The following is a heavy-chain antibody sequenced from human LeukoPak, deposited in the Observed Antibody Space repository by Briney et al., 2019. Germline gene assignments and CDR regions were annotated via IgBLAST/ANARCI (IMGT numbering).Heavy chain of an antibody. CDR1: GGRISRSSYS. D-gene: IGHD1-14*01. Sequence: SETLSLTCTVSGGRISRSSYSWGWVRQPPGKGLEWIGSMYNSGTAYYNSSLKSRVTISVDTSKNQFSLKLNSVTATDTAIYYCARHRRGSGSNWFDPWGQGTLVTVSS. J-gene: IGHJ5*02. CDR3: ARHRRGSGSNWFDP. V-gene: IGHV4-39*01. CDR2: MYNSGTA.